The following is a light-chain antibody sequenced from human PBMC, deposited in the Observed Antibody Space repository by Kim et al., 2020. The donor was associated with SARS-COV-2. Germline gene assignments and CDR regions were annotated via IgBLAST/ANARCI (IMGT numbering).Light chain of an antibody. CDR2: QDR. Sequence: VSPGRTASLTCSGYKLGDKYACWYQQKPGQSPVLVIYQDRKRPSGIPERFSGSNSGNTATLTISGTQAMDEADYHCQAWDSSTEVFGGGTQLTVL. CDR3: QAWDSSTEV. V-gene: IGLV3-1*01. J-gene: IGLJ2*01. CDR1: KLGDKY.